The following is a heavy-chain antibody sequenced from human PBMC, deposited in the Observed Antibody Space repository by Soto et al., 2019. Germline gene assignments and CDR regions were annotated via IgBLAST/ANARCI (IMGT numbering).Heavy chain of an antibody. J-gene: IGHJ4*02. CDR2: IKQDGSEK. CDR1: GFTFSSYW. CDR3: ARCFSWIQLWHFDY. Sequence: HPGGSLRLSCAASGFTFSSYWMSWVRQAPGKGLEWVANIKQDGSEKYYVDSVKGRFTISRDNAKNSLYLQMNSLRAEDTAVYYCARCFSWIQLWHFDYWGQGTLVTVSS. D-gene: IGHD5-18*01. V-gene: IGHV3-7*03.